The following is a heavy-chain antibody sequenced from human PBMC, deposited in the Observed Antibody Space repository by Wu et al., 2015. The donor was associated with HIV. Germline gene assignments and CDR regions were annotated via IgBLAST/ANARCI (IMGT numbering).Heavy chain of an antibody. Sequence: QVQLLQSGAEVKTPGASMKVSCKTFGYSFTAYYMHWVRQAPGQGLEWMGRINPNTGAADSAEKFQGRITLTRDTSISTAYMELSRLRSDDTAVYYCARNVDVVVVAALEKYAFDIWGQGTMVTVSS. D-gene: IGHD2-15*01. CDR3: ARNVDVVVVAALEKYAFDI. V-gene: IGHV1-2*02. J-gene: IGHJ3*02. CDR2: INPNTGAA. CDR1: GYSFTAYY.